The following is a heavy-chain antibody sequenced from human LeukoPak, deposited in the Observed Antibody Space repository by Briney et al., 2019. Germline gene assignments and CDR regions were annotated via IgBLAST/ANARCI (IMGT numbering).Heavy chain of an antibody. CDR2: IHNSGST. V-gene: IGHV4-31*01. J-gene: IGHJ4*02. CDR1: GGSISSSSCY. CDR3: AMWFGESNDY. Sequence: SETLSLTCTVSGGSISSSSCYWGRIRQPLGKGLGWNGYIHNSGSTYYNPSHKSQVTIPVHTSKNQFSLKLSSVAAADTAVYYCAMWFGESNDYWGQGTLVTVSS. D-gene: IGHD3-10*01.